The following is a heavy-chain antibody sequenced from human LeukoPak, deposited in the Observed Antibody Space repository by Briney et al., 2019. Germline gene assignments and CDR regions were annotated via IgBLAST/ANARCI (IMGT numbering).Heavy chain of an antibody. CDR2: IKTDGTYT. Sequence: GGSLRLSCAASGYTFSRYWMHWVRQAPGEGLVWVSRIKTDGTYTSNADSVKGRFTISRDNAKSTLYLQMNSLRVEDTAVYYCVADLGDYADFWGQGTLVTVSS. J-gene: IGHJ4*02. V-gene: IGHV3-74*01. CDR3: VADLGDYADF. CDR1: GYTFSRYW.